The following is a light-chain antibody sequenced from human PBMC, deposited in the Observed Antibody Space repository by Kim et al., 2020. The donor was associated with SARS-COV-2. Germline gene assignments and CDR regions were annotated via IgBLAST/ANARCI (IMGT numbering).Light chain of an antibody. J-gene: IGKJ5*01. V-gene: IGKV3-15*01. Sequence: EILMTQSPAILAVSPGERATLSCRASQSVSINLAWYQQKPGQAPRLLIHGASTRATGVPARFRGSGYGTEFTLTINSLQSEDFAVYYCQHYNNWPITFGQGTRLEIK. CDR2: GAS. CDR3: QHYNNWPIT. CDR1: QSVSIN.